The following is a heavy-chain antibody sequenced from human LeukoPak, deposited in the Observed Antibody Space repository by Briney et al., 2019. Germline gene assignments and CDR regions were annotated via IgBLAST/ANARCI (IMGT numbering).Heavy chain of an antibody. CDR2: IYYSGTT. CDR1: GGSLSSYY. CDR3: ARNFPGVGCSGGSCYDY. Sequence: SETLSLTCTVSGGSLSSYYWSWIRQPPGKGLEWIGTIYYSGTTYYNPSLKSRVTISIDTSKNQFSLKLSSVTAADTAVYYCARNFPGVGCSGGSCYDYWGQGTLVTVSS. V-gene: IGHV4-39*07. D-gene: IGHD2-15*01. J-gene: IGHJ4*02.